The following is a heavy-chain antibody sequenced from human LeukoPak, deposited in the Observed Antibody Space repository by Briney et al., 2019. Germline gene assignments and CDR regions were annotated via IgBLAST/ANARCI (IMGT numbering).Heavy chain of an antibody. CDR3: AKPLNTRWSWARGNDY. CDR2: ISGSGGTT. CDR1: RFTLNTYA. V-gene: IGHV3-23*01. J-gene: IGHJ4*02. D-gene: IGHD2-8*02. Sequence: GGSLRLSCAASRFTLNTYAMSWVRQAPGKGLEWVSAISGSGGTTSYADSVKGRFTISRDNSKNTLYLQMNSLRAEDTAVCYCAKPLNTRWSWARGNDYWGQGTLVTVSS.